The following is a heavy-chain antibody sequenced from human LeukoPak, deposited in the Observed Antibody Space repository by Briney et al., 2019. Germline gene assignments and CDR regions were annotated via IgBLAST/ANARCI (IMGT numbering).Heavy chain of an antibody. J-gene: IGHJ4*02. V-gene: IGHV3-48*03. CDR1: GFTFSTYE. CDR2: ISSSGSTI. D-gene: IGHD3-22*01. Sequence: GGSLRLSCAASGFTFSTYEMTWVRQSPGKGLEWVSYISSSGSTIYYADSAKGRFTISRDNARNSLYLQMNSLRAEDTAVYYCARDNYDSSGPYYFDYWGQGTPVTVSS. CDR3: ARDNYDSSGPYYFDY.